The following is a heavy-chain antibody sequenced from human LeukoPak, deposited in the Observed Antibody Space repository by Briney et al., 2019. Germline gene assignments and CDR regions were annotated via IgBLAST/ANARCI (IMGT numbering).Heavy chain of an antibody. CDR1: GVSFSGYY. Sequence: SETLSLTCAVYGVSFSGYYWSWIRQPPGKGLEWIGESNHSGSTNYNPSLQSRVTISVDTSKKQFSLKRRSVTAADTALYYCVTYYFDSSGPKKNYWGQGTLDTVSS. J-gene: IGHJ4*02. D-gene: IGHD3-22*01. CDR2: SNHSGST. CDR3: VTYYFDSSGPKKNY. V-gene: IGHV4-34*01.